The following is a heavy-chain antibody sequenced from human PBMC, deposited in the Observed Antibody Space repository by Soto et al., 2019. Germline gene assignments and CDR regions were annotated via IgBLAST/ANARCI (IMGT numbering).Heavy chain of an antibody. J-gene: IGHJ4*02. D-gene: IGHD2-2*02. Sequence: ASVKVSCKASGGTFSSYAISWVRQAPGQGLEWMGGIIPIFGTANYAQKFQGRVTITADESTSTAYMELSSLRSEDTAVYYCARSSWGYCSSTSCYNYFDYWGQGTLVTVSS. CDR3: ARSSWGYCSSTSCYNYFDY. V-gene: IGHV1-69*13. CDR1: GGTFSSYA. CDR2: IIPIFGTA.